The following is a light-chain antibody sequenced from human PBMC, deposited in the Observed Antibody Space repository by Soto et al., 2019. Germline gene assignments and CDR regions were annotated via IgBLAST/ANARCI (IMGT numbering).Light chain of an antibody. Sequence: DIQLTQSPSSLSASVGDRVTITCRASQSISSYLNWFQQKPGKAPKVLISAASSLQSGVPSRFSGSGAATESTIIISSLQHDDVATYCWQQTYSTFLSFGGGTKVEVK. CDR2: AAS. V-gene: IGKV1-39*01. CDR1: QSISSY. CDR3: QQTYSTFLS. J-gene: IGKJ4*01.